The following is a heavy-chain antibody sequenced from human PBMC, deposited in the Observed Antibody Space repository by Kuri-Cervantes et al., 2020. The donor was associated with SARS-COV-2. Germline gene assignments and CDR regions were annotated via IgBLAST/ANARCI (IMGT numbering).Heavy chain of an antibody. V-gene: IGHV3-64*01. CDR3: ARMGEPYYMDV. CDR1: GFTFSSYS. D-gene: IGHD3-16*01. Sequence: GESLKISCAASGFTFSSYSMNWVRQAPGKGLEYVSAISSNGGSTYYANSVKGRFTISRDNSKNTLYLQMGSLRAEDMAVYYCARMGEPYYMDVWGKGTMVTVSS. J-gene: IGHJ6*03. CDR2: ISSNGGST.